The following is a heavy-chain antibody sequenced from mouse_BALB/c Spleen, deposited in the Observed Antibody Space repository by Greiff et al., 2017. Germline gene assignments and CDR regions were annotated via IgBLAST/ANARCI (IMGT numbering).Heavy chain of an antibody. CDR3: ARGTVVNYFDY. CDR1: GFTFSSYA. V-gene: IGHV5-6-5*01. D-gene: IGHD1-1*01. Sequence: DVKLVESGGGLVKPGGSLKLSCAASGFTFSSYAMSWVRQTPEKRLEWVASISSGGSTYYPDSVKGRFTISRDNARNILYLQMSSLRSEDTAMYYCARGTVVNYFDYWGQGTTLTVSS. J-gene: IGHJ2*01. CDR2: ISSGGST.